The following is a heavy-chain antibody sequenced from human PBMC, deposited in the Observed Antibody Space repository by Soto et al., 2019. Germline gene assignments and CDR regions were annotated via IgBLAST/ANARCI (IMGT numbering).Heavy chain of an antibody. CDR2: INPDSGGT. Sequence: ASVKVSCKASGYTFTDYYIHWVRQAPGQGLEWVGWINPDSGGTNLAQRFQGRVTMTSDTSINTAYMELSSLRSDDTAVYYCAIRTGQLAIISEFDGDWFFEVWGRGTLVAVPS. J-gene: IGHJ2*01. CDR1: GYTFTDYY. V-gene: IGHV1-2*02. CDR3: AIRTGQLAIISEFDGDWFFEV. D-gene: IGHD2-2*01.